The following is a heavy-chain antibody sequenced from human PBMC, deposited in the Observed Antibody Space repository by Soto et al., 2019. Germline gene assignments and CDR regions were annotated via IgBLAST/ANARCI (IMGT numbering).Heavy chain of an antibody. Sequence: ASVKVSCKASGGTFSSYAISWVRQAPGQGLEWMGGIIPIFGTANYAQKFQGRVTITADESTSTAYMELSSLRSEDTAVYYCASSRSGGMIFDCWGQGTLVTVSS. D-gene: IGHD2-2*01. CDR1: GGTFSSYA. J-gene: IGHJ4*02. CDR3: ASSRSGGMIFDC. V-gene: IGHV1-69*13. CDR2: IIPIFGTA.